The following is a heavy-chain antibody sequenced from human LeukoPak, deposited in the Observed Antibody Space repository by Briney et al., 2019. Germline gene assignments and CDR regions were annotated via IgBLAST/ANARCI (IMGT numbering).Heavy chain of an antibody. V-gene: IGHV1-18*01. D-gene: IGHD6-19*01. CDR2: ISAYNGNT. CDR3: ARVEPSGYSSGWYAYYMDV. J-gene: IGHJ6*03. Sequence: ASVKVSCKASGYTFTSYGISWVRQAPGHRLEWMGWISAYNGNTNYAQKLQGRVTMTTDTSTSTAYMELRSLRSDDTAVYYCARVEPSGYSSGWYAYYMDVRGKGTTVTISS. CDR1: GYTFTSYG.